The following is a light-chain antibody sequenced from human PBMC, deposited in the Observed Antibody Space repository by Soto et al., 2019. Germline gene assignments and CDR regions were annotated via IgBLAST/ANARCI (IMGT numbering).Light chain of an antibody. Sequence: DIQMTQSPSSLSASVGDRVTIACRASQSISSFLNWYQQKPGKGPKLLIYAASSLQSGVPSRFSGSGSGTDFTLTISTLQPEDFATYYCLQTYTTLTWTFGQGTKVDI. CDR2: AAS. CDR3: LQTYTTLTWT. J-gene: IGKJ1*01. CDR1: QSISSF. V-gene: IGKV1-39*01.